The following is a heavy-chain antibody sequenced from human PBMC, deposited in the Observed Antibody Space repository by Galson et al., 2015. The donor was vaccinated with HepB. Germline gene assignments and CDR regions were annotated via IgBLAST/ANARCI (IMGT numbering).Heavy chain of an antibody. CDR2: IYPGDSDT. J-gene: IGHJ3*02. D-gene: IGHD3-22*01. CDR3: ARTYYYDSSGFYSDAFDI. CDR1: GYSFTSYW. Sequence: QSGAEVKKPGESLKISCKGSGYSFTSYWIGWVRQMPGKGLEWMGIIYPGDSDTRYSPSFQGQVTISADKSISTAYLQWSSLKASDTAMYYCARTYYYDSSGFYSDAFDIWGQGTMVTVSS. V-gene: IGHV5-51*01.